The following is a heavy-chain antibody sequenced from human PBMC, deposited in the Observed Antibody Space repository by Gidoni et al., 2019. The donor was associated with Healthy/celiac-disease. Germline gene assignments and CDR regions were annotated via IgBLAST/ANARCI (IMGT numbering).Heavy chain of an antibody. V-gene: IGHV3-9*01. CDR1: GFTFDDYA. CDR3: AKDIGYCSSTSCPWGVDDYYGMDV. J-gene: IGHJ6*02. Sequence: EVQLVESGGGLVQPGRSLRLSCAASGFTFDDYAMHWVRHAPGKGLEGGSGISWNSGSIGYADSVKGRFTISRDNAKNSLYLQMNSLRAEDTALYYCAKDIGYCSSTSCPWGVDDYYGMDVWGQGTTVTVSS. D-gene: IGHD2-2*01. CDR2: ISWNSGSI.